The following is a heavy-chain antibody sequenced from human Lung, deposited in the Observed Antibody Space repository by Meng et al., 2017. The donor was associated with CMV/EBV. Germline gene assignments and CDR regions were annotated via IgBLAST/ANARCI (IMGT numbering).Heavy chain of an antibody. CDR2: ISRNGGAT. D-gene: IGHD5-24*01. J-gene: IGHJ4*02. V-gene: IGHV3-64*02. Sequence: GGSLRLSCAASGFTFSSLDMHWVRQAPGKGLEYVSVISRNGGATYYADTVKGRFTVSRDNSKNTLYLQMGSLRDEDTAMYFCARGRGGAGSVDPGISGYFTSWGQGTLVTVSS. CDR1: GFTFSSLD. CDR3: ARGRGGAGSVDPGISGYFTS.